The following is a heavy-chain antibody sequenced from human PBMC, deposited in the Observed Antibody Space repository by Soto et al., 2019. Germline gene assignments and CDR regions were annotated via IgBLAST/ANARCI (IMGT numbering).Heavy chain of an antibody. Sequence: QVQLVQSGAEVKKPGSSVKVSCKASGGTFSSYTISWVRQAPGQGLEWMGRIIPILGIANYAQKFQGRVTITADKSTSTAYMGLSSLRAEDTAVYYCARGAPMVRGGDYYYGMGVWGQGTTVTVSS. V-gene: IGHV1-69*02. CDR2: IIPILGIA. CDR1: GGTFSSYT. J-gene: IGHJ6*02. D-gene: IGHD3-10*01. CDR3: ARGAPMVRGGDYYYGMGV.